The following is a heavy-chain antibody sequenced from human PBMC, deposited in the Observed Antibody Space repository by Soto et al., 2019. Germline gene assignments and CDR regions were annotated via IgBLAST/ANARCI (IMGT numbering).Heavy chain of an antibody. V-gene: IGHV1-69*13. J-gene: IGHJ3*02. CDR1: GGTFSSYA. Sequence: GASVKVFCKASGGTFSSYAISWVRQAPGQGLEWMGGIIPIFGTANYAQKFQGRVTITADESTSTAYMELSSLRSEDTAVYYCAREFTVTTLRSLPDPDAFDIWGQGTMVTVSS. D-gene: IGHD4-4*01. CDR3: AREFTVTTLRSLPDPDAFDI. CDR2: IIPIFGTA.